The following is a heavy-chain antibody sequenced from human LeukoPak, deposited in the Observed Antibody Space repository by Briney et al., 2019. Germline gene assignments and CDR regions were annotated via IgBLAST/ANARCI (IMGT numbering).Heavy chain of an antibody. J-gene: IGHJ4*02. CDR2: ISYDGSNK. CDR3: ARSLSNYYGSGSADY. V-gene: IGHV3-30*04. D-gene: IGHD3-10*01. CDR1: GFTFSSYA. Sequence: GGSLRLSCAASGFTFSSYAMHWVRQAPGKGLEWVAVISYDGSNKYYADSVKGRFTISRDNSKNTLYQQMNSLRAEDTAVYYCARSLSNYYGSGSADYWGQGTLVTVSS.